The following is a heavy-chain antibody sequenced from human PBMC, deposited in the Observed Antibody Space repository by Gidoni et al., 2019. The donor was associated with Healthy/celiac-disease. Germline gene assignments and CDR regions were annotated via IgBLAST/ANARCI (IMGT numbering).Heavy chain of an antibody. CDR2: ISYDGSNK. CDR1: GFTFSSYG. D-gene: IGHD1-1*01. CDR3: AKEQLELYGMDV. J-gene: IGHJ6*02. V-gene: IGHV3-30*18. Sequence: QVQLVESGGGVVQPGRSLRLSCAASGFTFSSYGMHWVRQAPGKGLEWVAVISYDGSNKYYADSVKGRFTISRDNSKNTLYLQMNSLRAEDTAVYYCAKEQLELYGMDVWGQGTTVTVSS.